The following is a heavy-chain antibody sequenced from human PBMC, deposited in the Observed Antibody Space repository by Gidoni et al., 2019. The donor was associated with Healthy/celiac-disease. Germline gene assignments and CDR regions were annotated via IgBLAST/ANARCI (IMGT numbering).Heavy chain of an antibody. CDR3: ARQLWNPFWFDY. CDR2: IRAYNGNT. CDR1: GYPVTSYG. Sequence: QVQLVPSGAEVKKPGASVKVSCTASGYPVTSYGISWVRQAPGQMLEWMVWIRAYNGNTNYAHKLQGRVTMTTDTSTSTAYMELRSLRSDDTAVYYCARQLWNPFWFDYWGQGTLVTVSS. V-gene: IGHV1-18*04. D-gene: IGHD7-27*01. J-gene: IGHJ4*02.